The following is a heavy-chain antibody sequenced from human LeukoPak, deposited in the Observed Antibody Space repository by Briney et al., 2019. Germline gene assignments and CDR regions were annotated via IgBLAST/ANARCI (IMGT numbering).Heavy chain of an antibody. Sequence: RTSETLSLTCAAYDDSFSAYYWSWIRQPPGKGLEWIGEVNHSGTTNYNPSLKSRVTISVDTSKNQFSLKLTSVTAADTAMYYCAICLRGYAYGRIKAGFDYWGQGTLVTVSS. CDR3: AICLRGYAYGRIKAGFDY. CDR2: VNHSGTT. J-gene: IGHJ4*02. CDR1: DDSFSAYY. D-gene: IGHD5-18*01. V-gene: IGHV4-34*01.